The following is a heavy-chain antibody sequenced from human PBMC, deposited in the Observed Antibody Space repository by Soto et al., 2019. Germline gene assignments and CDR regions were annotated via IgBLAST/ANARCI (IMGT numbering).Heavy chain of an antibody. J-gene: IGHJ4*02. CDR2: IYNSGST. CDR1: GGSISSAVYY. D-gene: IGHD5-18*01. Sequence: SETLSLTCTVSGGSISSAVYYWGWIRQPPGKGLEWMGYIYNSGSTYYNPSLESRVTISADTSKNQFSLKLSSVTAADTAVYYCARASGYSSLFDHWGQGTLVTVSS. V-gene: IGHV4-30-4*01. CDR3: ARASGYSSLFDH.